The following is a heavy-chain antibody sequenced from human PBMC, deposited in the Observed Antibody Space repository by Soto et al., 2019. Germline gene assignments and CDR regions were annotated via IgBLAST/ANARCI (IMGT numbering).Heavy chain of an antibody. CDR3: ASPAGADYTFDY. D-gene: IGHD4-4*01. Sequence: LSLTCAVSGGSITSSSYYWGWIRQAPGRGLEWIGTIYYRGYTYYNPSLESRVTISADTSKNQLSLNLRSVTAADTAVYYCASPAGADYTFDYWGQGILVTVSS. V-gene: IGHV4-39*01. CDR2: IYYRGYT. CDR1: GGSITSSSYY. J-gene: IGHJ4*02.